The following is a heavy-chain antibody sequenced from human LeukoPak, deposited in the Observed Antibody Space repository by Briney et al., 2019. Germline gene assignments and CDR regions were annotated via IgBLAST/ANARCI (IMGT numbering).Heavy chain of an antibody. CDR2: IYYSGST. D-gene: IGHD2-2*01. CDR3: ARDPHLGTYQLLVYYYYGMDV. J-gene: IGHJ6*02. Sequence: SQTLSLTCTVSGGSISSGDYYWSWIRQPPGTGLEWIGYIYYSGSTYYNPSLKSRVTISVDTSKNQFSLKLSSVTAADTAVYYCARDPHLGTYQLLVYYYYGMDVWGQGTTVTVSS. CDR1: GGSISSGDYY. V-gene: IGHV4-30-4*01.